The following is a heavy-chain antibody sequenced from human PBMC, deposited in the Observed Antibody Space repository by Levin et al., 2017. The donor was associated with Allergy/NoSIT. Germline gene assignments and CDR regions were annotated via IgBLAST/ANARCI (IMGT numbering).Heavy chain of an antibody. CDR2: ISSSGSTI. D-gene: IGHD6-6*01. J-gene: IGHJ4*02. Sequence: GGSLRLSCAASGFTFSDYYMSWIRQAPGKGLEWVSYISSSGSTIYYADSVKGRFTISRDNAKNSLYLQMNSLRAEDTAGYYCARRVLLLEYSSSSSPAWGQGTLVTVSS. V-gene: IGHV3-11*01. CDR3: ARRVLLLEYSSSSSPA. CDR1: GFTFSDYY.